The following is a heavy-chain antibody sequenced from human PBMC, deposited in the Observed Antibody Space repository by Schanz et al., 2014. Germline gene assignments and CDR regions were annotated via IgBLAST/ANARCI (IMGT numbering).Heavy chain of an antibody. J-gene: IGHJ6*02. CDR3: AKDRSAGVVYYGMDI. D-gene: IGHD6-13*01. CDR2: ISSGGRNI. Sequence: EVLLLESGGRVERPGGSLRLSCAASGFIFDDYGMSWVRQAPGKGLEWVSSISSGGRNISYADSLKGRFTISRDNARNSLYLQMNSLRAEDTALYYCAKDRSAGVVYYGMDIWGQGTSVTVSS. V-gene: IGHV3-20*04. CDR1: GFIFDDYG.